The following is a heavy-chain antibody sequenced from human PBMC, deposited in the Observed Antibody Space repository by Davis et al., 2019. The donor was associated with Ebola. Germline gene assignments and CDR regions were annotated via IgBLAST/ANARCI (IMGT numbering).Heavy chain of an antibody. V-gene: IGHV3-73*01. Sequence: GESLKISCAASGFTFSGSAMHWVRQASGKGLEWVGRIRSKANSYATAYAASVKGRFTISRDDSKNTAYLQMNSLKTEDTAVYYCTPTSTRYGMDVWGQGTTVTVS. D-gene: IGHD2-2*01. CDR3: TPTSTRYGMDV. CDR2: IRSKANSYAT. CDR1: GFTFSGSA. J-gene: IGHJ6*02.